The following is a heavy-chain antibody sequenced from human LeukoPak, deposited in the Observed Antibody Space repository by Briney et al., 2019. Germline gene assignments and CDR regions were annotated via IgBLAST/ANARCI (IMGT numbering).Heavy chain of an antibody. D-gene: IGHD2-15*01. CDR3: TRGSGRFEY. CDR1: GFTCGNFP. Sequence: GRSLRLSCTTSGFTCGNFPITWVRQAPGKGLEWVGYIRAKDYGGTTEYAAAVKGRFTISRDDSNGIGYLQMNDLQTDDTGVYYCTRGSGRFEYWGQGTLVTVSS. V-gene: IGHV3-49*02. J-gene: IGHJ4*02. CDR2: IRAKDYGGTT.